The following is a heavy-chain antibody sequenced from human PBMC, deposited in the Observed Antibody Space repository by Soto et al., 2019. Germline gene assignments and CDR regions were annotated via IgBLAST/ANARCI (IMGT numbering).Heavy chain of an antibody. V-gene: IGHV1-69*01. J-gene: IGHJ4*02. CDR2: IIPIFGTA. Sequence: QVQLVQSGAEVKKPGSSVKVSCKASGGTFSSYGISWVRQAPGQGLEWMGGIIPIFGTANYAQKFQGRVTITADESTSTAYMELSSLRSEDTAVYYCAREGTCSGGSCYSSLDYWGQGTLVTVSS. CDR1: GGTFSSYG. CDR3: AREGTCSGGSCYSSLDY. D-gene: IGHD2-15*01.